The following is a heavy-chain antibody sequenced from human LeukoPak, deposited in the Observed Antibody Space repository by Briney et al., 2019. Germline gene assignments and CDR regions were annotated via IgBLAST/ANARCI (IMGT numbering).Heavy chain of an antibody. CDR2: IVPLFGTA. Sequence: SVKVSCKASGDIFSSYAISWVRQAPGQGLEWMGGIVPLFGTATYVQKFQDRVTITADKSTNIVYMELSSLRSDDTAVYYCARDTNGYSYGPSPLDYWGQGSLVTVSS. D-gene: IGHD5-18*01. CDR1: GDIFSSYA. V-gene: IGHV1-69*06. CDR3: ARDTNGYSYGPSPLDY. J-gene: IGHJ4*02.